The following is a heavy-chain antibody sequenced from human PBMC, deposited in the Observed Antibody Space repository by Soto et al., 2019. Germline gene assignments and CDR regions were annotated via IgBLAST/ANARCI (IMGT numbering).Heavy chain of an antibody. V-gene: IGHV4-4*02. CDR1: VVSISNNNW. J-gene: IGHJ5*02. D-gene: IGHD3-16*01. Sequence: SETLSLTCVVSVVSISNNNWWTWVRQPPGKGLEWIAEIYHSGATNYNPSLRSRVTLSVDKSNNQVSLRLNSVTAADTAVYYCAGRLIEDQEWFDPWGPGTLVNVSS. CDR3: AGRLIEDQEWFDP. CDR2: IYHSGAT.